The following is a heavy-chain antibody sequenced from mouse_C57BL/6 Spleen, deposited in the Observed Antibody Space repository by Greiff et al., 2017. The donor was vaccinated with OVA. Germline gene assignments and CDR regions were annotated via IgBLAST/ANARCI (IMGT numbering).Heavy chain of an antibody. Sequence: VKLQQPGAELVKPGASVTLSCKASGYTFTSYWMHWVKQRPGQGLEWIGMIHPNSGSTKYNEQLQSKAKLTVDKSPSTAYMQRSSLTSEDSAVYYCAREITGFAYWGQGTLVTVSA. D-gene: IGHD1-3*01. CDR1: GYTFTSYW. CDR2: IHPNSGST. V-gene: IGHV1-64*01. J-gene: IGHJ3*01. CDR3: AREITGFAY.